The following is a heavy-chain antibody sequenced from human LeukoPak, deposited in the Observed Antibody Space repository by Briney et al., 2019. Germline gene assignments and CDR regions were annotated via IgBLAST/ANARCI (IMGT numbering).Heavy chain of an antibody. J-gene: IGHJ3*02. CDR2: ISSSGSTI. CDR3: ARDGWLKLPIAFDI. V-gene: IGHV3-48*03. Sequence: PGGSLRLSCAASGSTFSNYEMNWVRLAPGKGLEWVSYISSSGSTIYYADSVKGRFTISRDNAKNSLYLQMNSLRAEDTAVYYCARDGWLKLPIAFDIWGQGTMVTVSS. CDR1: GSTFSNYE. D-gene: IGHD5-24*01.